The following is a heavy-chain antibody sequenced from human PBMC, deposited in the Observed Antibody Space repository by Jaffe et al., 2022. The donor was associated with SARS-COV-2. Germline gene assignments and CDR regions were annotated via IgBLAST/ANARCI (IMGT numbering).Heavy chain of an antibody. CDR2: ISSSGSTI. CDR1: GFTFSDYY. CDR3: ARGIEVEMATERKLKYYYGMDV. V-gene: IGHV3-11*01. Sequence: QVQLVESGGGLVKPGGSLRLSCAASGFTFSDYYMSWIRQAPGKGLEWVSYISSSGSTIYYADSVKGRFTISRDNAKNSLYLQMNSLRAEDTAVYYCARGIEVEMATERKLKYYYGMDVWGQGTTVTVSS. J-gene: IGHJ6*02. D-gene: IGHD5-12*01.